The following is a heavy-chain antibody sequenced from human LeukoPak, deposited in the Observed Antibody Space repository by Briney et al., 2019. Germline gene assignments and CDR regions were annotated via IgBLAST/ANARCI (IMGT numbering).Heavy chain of an antibody. V-gene: IGHV3-11*01. CDR1: GFTFSDYY. Sequence: GGSLRLSCAASGFTFSDYYMSWIRQAPGKGLEWVSYISSSGSTIYYADSVKGRFTISRDNAKNSLYLQMNSLRAEDTTVYYCASVRGYSYGYDYYYYMDVWGKGTTVTVSS. CDR2: ISSSGSTI. D-gene: IGHD5-18*01. J-gene: IGHJ6*03. CDR3: ASVRGYSYGYDYYYYMDV.